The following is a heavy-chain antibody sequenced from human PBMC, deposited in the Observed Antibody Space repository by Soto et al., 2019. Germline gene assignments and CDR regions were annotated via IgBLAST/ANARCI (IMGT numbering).Heavy chain of an antibody. J-gene: IGHJ5*02. CDR1: GDSDSSNSAA. CDR3: AAQGVDAVAGISNWFDP. Sequence: PSQTLSLTCAISGDSDSSNSAAWNWIRQSPSRGLEWLGRTYYRSKWYNDYAVSVKSRITINPDTSKNQFSLQLNSVTPEDTAVYYCAAQGVDAVAGISNWFDPWGQGTLVTVSS. V-gene: IGHV6-1*01. D-gene: IGHD6-19*01. CDR2: TYYRSKWYN.